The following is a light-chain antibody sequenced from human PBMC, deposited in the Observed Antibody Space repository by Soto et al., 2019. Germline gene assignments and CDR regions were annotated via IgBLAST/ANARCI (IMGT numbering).Light chain of an antibody. J-gene: IGKJ1*01. CDR1: QSVSAGY. V-gene: IGKV3-20*01. Sequence: EIVLTQSPGTPSLSPGERATLSCRASQSVSAGYFAWYQQKPGQAPRLLMYETSSRTTGTPDRFSGSGSGTDFTLTISRLEPEDFAVYYCQQYGNSPTFGQGTKVEIK. CDR3: QQYGNSPT. CDR2: ETS.